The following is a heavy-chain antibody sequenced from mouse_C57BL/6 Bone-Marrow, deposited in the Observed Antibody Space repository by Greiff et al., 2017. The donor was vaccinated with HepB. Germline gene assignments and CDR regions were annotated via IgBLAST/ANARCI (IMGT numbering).Heavy chain of an antibody. V-gene: IGHV5-12*01. CDR1: GFTFSDYY. CDR3: ARLGYYYGSSYWYFDV. D-gene: IGHD1-1*01. CDR2: ISNGGGST. J-gene: IGHJ1*03. Sequence: EVKLVESGGGLVQPGGSLKLSCAASGFTFSDYYMYWVRQTPEKRLEWVAYISNGGGSTYYPDTVKGRFTISRDNAKNTLYLQMSRLKSEDTAMYYCARLGYYYGSSYWYFDVWGTGTTVTVSS.